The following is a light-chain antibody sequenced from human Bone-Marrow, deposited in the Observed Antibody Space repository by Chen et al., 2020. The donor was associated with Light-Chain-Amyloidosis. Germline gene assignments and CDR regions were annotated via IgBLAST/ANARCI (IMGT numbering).Light chain of an antibody. Sequence: QSALTQPASVSGSPGQSITISCTGTSSDIGDYNYVSWYQQHPGKAPKLMIYDVSNRPSGVSDRFSVSKSGNTASLTISGLQAEDEADYYCSSYTGSSTWVFGGGTKLTVL. CDR3: SSYTGSSTWV. J-gene: IGLJ3*02. CDR2: DVS. CDR1: SSDIGDYNY. V-gene: IGLV2-14*01.